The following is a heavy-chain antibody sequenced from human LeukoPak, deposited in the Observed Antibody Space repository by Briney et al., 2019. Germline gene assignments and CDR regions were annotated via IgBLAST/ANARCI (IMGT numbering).Heavy chain of an antibody. CDR2: IYYSGST. Sequence: SGPTLVNPTETLTLTCTVSGFSLSNARMGVSWIRQPPGKGLEWIGYIYYSGSTNYNPSLKSRVTISVDTSKNQFSLKLSSVTAADTAVYYCAREGWLSYFDYWGQGTLVTVSS. D-gene: IGHD3-9*01. J-gene: IGHJ4*02. CDR3: AREGWLSYFDY. V-gene: IGHV4-61*01. CDR1: GFSLSNARMG.